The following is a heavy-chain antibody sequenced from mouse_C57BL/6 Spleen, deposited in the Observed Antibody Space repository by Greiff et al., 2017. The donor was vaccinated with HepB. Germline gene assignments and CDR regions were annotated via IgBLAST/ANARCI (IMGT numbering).Heavy chain of an antibody. V-gene: IGHV1-39*01. D-gene: IGHD2-2*01. Sequence: VQLKESGPELVKPGASVKISCKASGYSFTDYNMNWVKQSNGKSLEWIGVINPNYGTTSYNQKFKGKATLTVDQSSSTAYMQLNSLTSEDSAVYSWASPGGYDGGFAYWGQGTLVTVSA. CDR1: GYSFTDYN. CDR3: ASPGGYDGGFAY. CDR2: INPNYGTT. J-gene: IGHJ3*01.